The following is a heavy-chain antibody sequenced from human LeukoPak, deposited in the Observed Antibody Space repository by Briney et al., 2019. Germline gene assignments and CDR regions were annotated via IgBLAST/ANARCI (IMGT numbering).Heavy chain of an antibody. J-gene: IGHJ4*02. V-gene: IGHV3-30-3*01. CDR2: ISYDGSNK. Sequence: GGSLRLSCSASGFTFSSYAMHWVRQAPGKGLEWVAVISYDGSNKYYADSVKGRFTISRDNSKNTLYLQMNSLRAEDTAVYYCATGTSGVYWGQGTLVTVSS. CDR3: ATGTSGVY. D-gene: IGHD2-8*01. CDR1: GFTFSSYA.